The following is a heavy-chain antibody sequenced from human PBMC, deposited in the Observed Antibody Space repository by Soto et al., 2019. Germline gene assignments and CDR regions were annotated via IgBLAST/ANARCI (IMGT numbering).Heavy chain of an antibody. Sequence: GESLKISCKGSGYSFTSYWIGWVRQMPGKGLEWMGIIYPGDSDTSYSPSFQGQVTISADKSISTAYLQWSSLKASDTAMYYCARSRYSYGFYYYYGMDVWGQGTTVTVSS. CDR2: IYPGDSDT. CDR3: ARSRYSYGFYYYYGMDV. CDR1: GYSFTSYW. J-gene: IGHJ6*02. D-gene: IGHD5-18*01. V-gene: IGHV5-51*01.